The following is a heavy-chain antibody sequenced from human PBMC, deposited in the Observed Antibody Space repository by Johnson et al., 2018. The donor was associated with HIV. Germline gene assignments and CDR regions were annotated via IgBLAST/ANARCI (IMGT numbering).Heavy chain of an antibody. D-gene: IGHD6-6*01. CDR2: ISYDGSNK. V-gene: IGHV3-30*19. CDR1: GFTFSSYG. J-gene: IGHJ3*02. Sequence: VQLVESGGGVVQPGGSLRLYCVASGFTFSSYGMHWVRQAPGQGLEWVAVISYDGSNKFYADSVKGRFTLSRDNSKNTLYLEMNSLRDEDTAVYHCARVTGGYYSSSFGNPFDIWGRGTMVTVSS. CDR3: ARVTGGYYSSSFGNPFDI.